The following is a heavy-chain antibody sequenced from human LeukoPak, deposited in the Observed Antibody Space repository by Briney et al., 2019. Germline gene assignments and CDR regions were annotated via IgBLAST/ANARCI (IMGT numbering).Heavy chain of an antibody. Sequence: KTSETLSLTCTVSGGSISTYYWSWIRQPAGKGLEWIGRIYSTGSTNYSPSLKSRVTMSVDKSKNQFSLNLSSVTAADTAVYYCARGIADPYSFDSWGQGTLVTVSS. J-gene: IGHJ4*02. V-gene: IGHV4-4*07. CDR1: GGSISTYY. CDR3: ARGIADPYSFDS. CDR2: IYSTGST. D-gene: IGHD6-13*01.